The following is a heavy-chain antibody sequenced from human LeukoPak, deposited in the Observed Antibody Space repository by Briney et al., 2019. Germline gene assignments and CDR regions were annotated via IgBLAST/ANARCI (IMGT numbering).Heavy chain of an antibody. D-gene: IGHD4-17*01. J-gene: IGHJ1*01. CDR2: MSSGNRNP. CDR1: GFTFDEYG. Sequence: GGSLRLSCAASGFTFDEYGMSWVRQAPGKGLEWVSSMSSGNRNPDYEHYSEFVKGRFTMSRDNAENSVFLHMSSLREDDTAVYYCARPSVNDYGDFAYWGQGALVTVSS. CDR3: ARPSVNDYGDFAY. V-gene: IGHV3-21*06.